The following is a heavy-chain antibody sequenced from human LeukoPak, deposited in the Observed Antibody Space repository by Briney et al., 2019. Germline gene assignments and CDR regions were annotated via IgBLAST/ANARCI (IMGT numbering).Heavy chain of an antibody. Sequence: GGSLRLSCAASGFTVSSNYMSWVRQAPGKGLEWVSVIYSGGSTYYADSVKGRFTISRDNSKNTLYLQMNSLRAEDTAVYYCARGRAVAATFFDYLGQGTLVTVSS. J-gene: IGHJ4*02. D-gene: IGHD2-15*01. CDR3: ARGRAVAATFFDY. V-gene: IGHV3-53*01. CDR2: IYSGGST. CDR1: GFTVSSNY.